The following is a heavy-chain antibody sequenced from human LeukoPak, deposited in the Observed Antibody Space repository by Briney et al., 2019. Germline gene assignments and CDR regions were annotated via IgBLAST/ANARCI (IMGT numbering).Heavy chain of an antibody. J-gene: IGHJ5*02. D-gene: IGHD6-13*01. Sequence: ASVKVSCKASGYTFTSYDINWVRQATGQGLEWMGWMNPNSGNTGYAQKFQGRVTMTRNTSISTAYMELSSLRSEDTAVYYCARVGIAAAGHNWFDPWGQGTLVTVSS. CDR1: GYTFTSYD. V-gene: IGHV1-8*01. CDR2: MNPNSGNT. CDR3: ARVGIAAAGHNWFDP.